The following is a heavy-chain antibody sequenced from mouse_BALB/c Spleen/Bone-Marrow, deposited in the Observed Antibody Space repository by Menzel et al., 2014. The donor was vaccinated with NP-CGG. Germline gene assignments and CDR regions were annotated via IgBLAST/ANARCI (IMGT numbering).Heavy chain of an antibody. V-gene: IGHV5-17*02. CDR1: GFTFSSFG. D-gene: IGHD1-1*01. CDR2: ISSGSSTV. Sequence: EVQGVESGGGLVQPGGSRKLSCAASGFTFSSFGMHWVRRAPEKGLEWVAYISSGSSTVYYADKVMGRFTISRDNPKNTLFLQMTSLRSEDTAMYYCARSGSSSGYFDYWGQGTTLTVSS. J-gene: IGHJ2*01. CDR3: ARSGSSSGYFDY.